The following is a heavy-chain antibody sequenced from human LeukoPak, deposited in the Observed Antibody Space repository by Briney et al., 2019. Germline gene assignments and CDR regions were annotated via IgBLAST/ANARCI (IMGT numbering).Heavy chain of an antibody. CDR3: ARWGYYSNYDY. J-gene: IGHJ4*02. CDR2: ISSNGDST. V-gene: IGHV3-64*01. CDR1: GFTFSSFA. D-gene: IGHD4-11*01. Sequence: PGGSLRLSCAASGFTFSSFAMHWVRQAPGKQLEFVSGISSNGDSTYYGNSVKGRFTISRDNSKNTLYLQMGSLGAEDMAVYYCARWGYYSNYDYWGQGTLVTVSS.